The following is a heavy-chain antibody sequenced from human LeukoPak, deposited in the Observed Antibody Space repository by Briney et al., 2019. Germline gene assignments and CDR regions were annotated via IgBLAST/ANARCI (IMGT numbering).Heavy chain of an antibody. J-gene: IGHJ4*02. Sequence: GGSLRLSCAASGFTFSSYGMHWVRQAPGKGLEWVAVISYDGSNKYYADSVKGRFTISRDNSKNTLYLQMNSLRAEDTAVYYCARDAPIPRERPDDYGDYGDYWGQGTLVTVSS. CDR2: ISYDGSNK. V-gene: IGHV3-30*03. D-gene: IGHD4-17*01. CDR3: ARDAPIPRERPDDYGDYGDY. CDR1: GFTFSSYG.